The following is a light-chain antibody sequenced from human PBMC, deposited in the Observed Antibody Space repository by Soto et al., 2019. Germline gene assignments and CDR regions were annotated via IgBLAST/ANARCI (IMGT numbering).Light chain of an antibody. CDR3: QQYNSYRWT. Sequence: DIQMTQSPSILSASVGDRVTITCRASQSISSWLAWYQQKPGKAPKILIYKASNLESGVPSRFSGSGSETEFTLTISSLQPDDFATYYCQQYNSYRWTFGKGTKVEIK. CDR2: KAS. J-gene: IGKJ1*01. CDR1: QSISSW. V-gene: IGKV1-5*03.